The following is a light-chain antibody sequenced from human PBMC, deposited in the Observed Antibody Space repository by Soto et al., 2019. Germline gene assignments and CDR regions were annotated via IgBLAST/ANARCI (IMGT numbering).Light chain of an antibody. CDR1: QGIRND. Sequence: AIPMTQSPSALSASVGDTVPVTCRASQGIRNDLGWYQQKPGKAPKLLIYAASSLQSGVPSRFSGSGSGTDFTLTISSLQPEDFATYYCLQDYNYPLTFGGGTKVDI. CDR3: LQDYNYPLT. V-gene: IGKV1-6*01. J-gene: IGKJ4*01. CDR2: AAS.